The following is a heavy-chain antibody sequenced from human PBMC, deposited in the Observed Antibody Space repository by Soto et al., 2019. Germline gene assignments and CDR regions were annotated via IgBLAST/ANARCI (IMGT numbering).Heavy chain of an antibody. J-gene: IGHJ4*02. CDR2: IGAADDP. CDR1: GFTLSTYD. V-gene: IGHV3-13*05. D-gene: IGHD6-13*01. Sequence: AASGFTLSTYDMHWVRQATGKGLEWVSAIGAADDPYYSGSVKGRFTISRENAKSSVSLQMNSLRAEGTAVYFCAKYASGSWFLFDYWGQGTLVTVSS. CDR3: AKYASGSWFLFDY.